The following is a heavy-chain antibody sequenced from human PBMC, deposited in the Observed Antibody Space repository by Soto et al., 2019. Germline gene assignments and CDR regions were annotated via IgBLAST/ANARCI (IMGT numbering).Heavy chain of an antibody. V-gene: IGHV1-24*01. Sequence: ASVKVSCKVSGYTLTELSMHWVLQAPGKGLEWMGGFDPEDGETIYAQKFQGRVTMTEDTSTDTAYMELSSLRSEDTAVYYCAAGQVPAANDAFDIWGQGTMVTVSS. J-gene: IGHJ3*02. CDR1: GYTLTELS. CDR3: AAGQVPAANDAFDI. D-gene: IGHD2-2*01. CDR2: FDPEDGET.